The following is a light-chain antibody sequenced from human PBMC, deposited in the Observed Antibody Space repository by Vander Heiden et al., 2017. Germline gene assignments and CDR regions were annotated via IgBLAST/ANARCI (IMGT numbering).Light chain of an antibody. CDR3: KQSYSTPPWT. V-gene: IGKV1-39*01. J-gene: IGKJ1*01. Sequence: DLQMTQSPSSLSASVGDRVTITCRASQSISSYLNWYQQKPGKAPKLLIYAASSLQSGVPSRFSGSGSGTDFTLTISSLQPEDCATYYCKQSYSTPPWTFGQATKVEIK. CDR1: QSISSY. CDR2: AAS.